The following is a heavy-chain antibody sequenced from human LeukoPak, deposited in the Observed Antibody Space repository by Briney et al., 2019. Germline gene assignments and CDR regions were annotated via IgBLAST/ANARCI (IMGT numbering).Heavy chain of an antibody. CDR2: IYHSGST. J-gene: IGHJ4*02. CDR3: SRGGGAYSSGYSN. CDR1: GGSISSSNW. Sequence: SGTLSLTCAVSGGSISSSNWWSWVRQPPGKGLEWIGEIYHSGSTNYNPSLKSRVTISVDKSKNQFSLKLSSVTAADTAVYYCSRGGGAYSSGYSNWGQGTLVTVSS. V-gene: IGHV4-4*02. D-gene: IGHD3-22*01.